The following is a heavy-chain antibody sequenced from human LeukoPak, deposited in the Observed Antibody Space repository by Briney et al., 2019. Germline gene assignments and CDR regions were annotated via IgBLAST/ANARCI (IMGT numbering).Heavy chain of an antibody. V-gene: IGHV3-48*04. Sequence: GGSLRLSCAASGFTFSSYSMNWVRQAPGKGLEWVSYISSSSTIYYADSVKGRFTISRDNAKNSLYLQMNSLRAEDTAVYYCARGFGSYDDAFDIWGQGTMVTVSS. CDR1: GFTFSSYS. CDR3: ARGFGSYDDAFDI. CDR2: ISSSSTI. J-gene: IGHJ3*02. D-gene: IGHD1-26*01.